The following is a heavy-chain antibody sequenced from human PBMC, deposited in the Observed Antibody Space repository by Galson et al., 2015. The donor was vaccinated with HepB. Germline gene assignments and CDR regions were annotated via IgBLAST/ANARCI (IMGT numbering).Heavy chain of an antibody. J-gene: IGHJ6*02. CDR2: IVVGSGNT. V-gene: IGHV1-58*02. Sequence: SVKVSCKASGFTFTSSAMQWVRQARGQRLEWIGWIVVGSGNTNYAQKFQERVTITRDMSTSTAYMELSSLRSEDTAVYYCAADRYCSSTSCYAGWYYYGMDVWGQGTTVTVSS. CDR1: GFTFTSSA. CDR3: AADRYCSSTSCYAGWYYYGMDV. D-gene: IGHD2-2*01.